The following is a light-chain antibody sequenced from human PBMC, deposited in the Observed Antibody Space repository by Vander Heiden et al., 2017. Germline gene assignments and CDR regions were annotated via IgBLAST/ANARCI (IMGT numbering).Light chain of an antibody. Sequence: EIVLTQSPATLSLSPGERATLSCRASQSVSSYLAWYQQKPGIPARCSGSGYGTDFTLTISSREPEDFAVYYCQQHSNWPPCTFGQGTKVEIK. CDR1: QSVSSY. J-gene: IGKJ2*02. CDR3: QQHSNWPPCT. V-gene: IGKV3-11*01.